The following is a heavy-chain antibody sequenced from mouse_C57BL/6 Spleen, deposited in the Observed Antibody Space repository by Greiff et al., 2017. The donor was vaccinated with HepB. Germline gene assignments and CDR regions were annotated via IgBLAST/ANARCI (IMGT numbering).Heavy chain of an antibody. J-gene: IGHJ2*01. V-gene: IGHV14-1*01. D-gene: IGHD2-4*01. CDR1: GFNIKDYY. Sequence: EVQLQQSGAELVRPGASVKLSCTASGFNIKDYYMHWVKQRPEQGLEWIGRIDPEDGDTEYAPKFQGKATMTADTSSNTAYLQLSSLTSEDTAVYYCTTSDYDYDEGYFDYWGQGTTLTVSS. CDR3: TTSDYDYDEGYFDY. CDR2: IDPEDGDT.